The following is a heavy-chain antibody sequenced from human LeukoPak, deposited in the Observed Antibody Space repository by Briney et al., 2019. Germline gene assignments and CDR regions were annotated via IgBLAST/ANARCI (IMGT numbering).Heavy chain of an antibody. CDR1: GFTFSSRW. D-gene: IGHD2-2*01. CDR3: HPLGCTST. Sequence: GGSLRLSCAVSGFTSGFTFSSRWMHWVRQAPGEGLVWVSLVKSDGSTNYADSVKGRFTVSRDNAKNTLYLQMNNLRVEDTALYFCHPLGCTSTWGQGTLVTVSS. V-gene: IGHV3-74*01. J-gene: IGHJ4*02. CDR2: VKSDGST.